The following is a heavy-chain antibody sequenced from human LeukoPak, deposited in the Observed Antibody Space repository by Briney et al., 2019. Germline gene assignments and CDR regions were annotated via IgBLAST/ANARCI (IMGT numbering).Heavy chain of an antibody. Sequence: GGSLRLSCAASGFTFSSYSMNWVRQAPGKGLEWVSAISGSGGSTYYADSVKGRFTISRDNSKNTLYLQMNSLRAEDTAVYYCAKDIVKRGIVGASADYWGQGTLVTVSS. J-gene: IGHJ4*02. V-gene: IGHV3-23*01. CDR2: ISGSGGST. CDR1: GFTFSSYS. CDR3: AKDIVKRGIVGASADY. D-gene: IGHD1-26*01.